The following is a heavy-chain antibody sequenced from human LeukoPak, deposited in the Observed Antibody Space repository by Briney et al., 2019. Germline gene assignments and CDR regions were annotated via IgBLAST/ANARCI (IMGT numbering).Heavy chain of an antibody. CDR2: NSDESGT. D-gene: IGHD3-10*01. CDR3: AKATVIWFGELLA. Sequence: TGGSLRLSCAASGFIFSNYWMHWVRQAPGKGLVWVSHNSDESGTFYADSVKGRFTISRDNSKNTLYLQMNSLRAEDTAVYYCAKATVIWFGELLAWGQGTLVTVSS. V-gene: IGHV3-74*01. CDR1: GFIFSNYW. J-gene: IGHJ5*02.